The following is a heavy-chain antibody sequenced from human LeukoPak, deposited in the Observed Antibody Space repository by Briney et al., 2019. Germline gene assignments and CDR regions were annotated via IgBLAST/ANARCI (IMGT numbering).Heavy chain of an antibody. V-gene: IGHV4-30-2*01. J-gene: IGHJ4*02. CDR2: IYHSGST. CDR3: ARGRDYYGI. CDR1: GGSISSGGYS. Sequence: SQTLSLTCAVSGGSISSGGYSWSWIRQPPGKGLEWIGYIYHSGSTYYNPSLKGRVTISVDRSKNQFSLKLSSVTAADTAVYYCARGRDYYGIWGQGTLVTVSS. D-gene: IGHD3-10*01.